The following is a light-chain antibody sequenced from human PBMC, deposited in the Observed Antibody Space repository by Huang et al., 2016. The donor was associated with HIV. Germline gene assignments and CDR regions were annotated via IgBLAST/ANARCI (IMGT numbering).Light chain of an antibody. CDR1: QNISRC. V-gene: IGKV3-11*01. J-gene: IGKJ3*01. CDR2: GAS. Sequence: ELVLTQSPATLSLSPGGRATLSCRASQNISRCLAWYQQGAGQAPRLLIYGASNRATGIPARFSGRGSGTDFTLTINNLEPGDFAVYYCQQRFTFGPGTKVDIK. CDR3: QQRFT.